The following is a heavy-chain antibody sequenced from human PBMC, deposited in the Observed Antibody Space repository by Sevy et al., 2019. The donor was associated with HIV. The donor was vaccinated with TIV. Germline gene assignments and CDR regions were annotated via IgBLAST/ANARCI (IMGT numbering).Heavy chain of an antibody. V-gene: IGHV7-4-1*02. CDR2: INTNTGNP. Sequence: APVKVSCKASGYTFTSHAMIWVRQAPGQGLEWMGWINTNTGNPTYSQGFTGRFVFSLDTSVSTAYLQISSLKAADTAVYYCARDGAATGSDDIDIWGSTFDIWGQGTMVTVSS. CDR3: ARDGAATGSDDIDIWGSTFDI. D-gene: IGHD6-13*01. CDR1: GYTFTSHA. J-gene: IGHJ3*02.